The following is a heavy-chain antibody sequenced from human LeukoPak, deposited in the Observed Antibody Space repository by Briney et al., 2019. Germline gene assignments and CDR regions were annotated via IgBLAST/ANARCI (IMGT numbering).Heavy chain of an antibody. CDR2: ISYDGSNK. CDR1: GFTFASCG. J-gene: IGHJ4*02. V-gene: IGHV3-30*18. CDR3: AKEYKAMSFFDY. D-gene: IGHD1-1*01. Sequence: GRSLRLSCAASGFTFASCGIQWVRQAPGKGLEWVAVISYDGSNKFYADSVKGRFTISRDNSKNTVYLQMNSLRGDDSAVYFCAKEYKAMSFFDYWGQGTLVTVSS.